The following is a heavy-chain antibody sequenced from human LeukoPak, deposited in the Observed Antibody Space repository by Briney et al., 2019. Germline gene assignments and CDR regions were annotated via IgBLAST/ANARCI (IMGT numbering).Heavy chain of an antibody. CDR2: ISSKAYGGTT. CDR1: GFTIGDYA. V-gene: IGHV3-49*03. D-gene: IGHD3-22*01. J-gene: IGHJ4*02. Sequence: GGSLRLSCTASGFTIGDYAMSWFHQAPGKGLKWVGFISSKAYGGTTEYAASVKGRFTISRDDSKSIAYLQMNSLKTEDTAVYYCTREDYDSSGYYLDYWGQGTLVTVSS. CDR3: TREDYDSSGYYLDY.